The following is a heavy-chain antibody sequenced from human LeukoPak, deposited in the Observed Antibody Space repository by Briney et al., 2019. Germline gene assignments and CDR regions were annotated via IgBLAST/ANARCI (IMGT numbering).Heavy chain of an antibody. CDR2: IYDSGST. D-gene: IGHD3-22*01. CDR1: GGSITSRNYY. CDR3: PRLDYYDSSGLIDY. V-gene: IGHV4-39*01. Sequence: PSETLSLTCTVSGGSITSRNYYWGWIRQPPGKGLEWIGTIYDSGSTYYNPSLKSRVTISVDTSKNQFPLKLNSVAAAHTAVYYCPRLDYYDSSGLIDYCGQGTLVIVSS. J-gene: IGHJ4*02.